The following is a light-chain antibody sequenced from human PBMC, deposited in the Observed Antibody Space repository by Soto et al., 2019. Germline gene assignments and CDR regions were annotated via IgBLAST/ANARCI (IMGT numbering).Light chain of an antibody. CDR1: SSNIGAGYD. CDR2: GNS. J-gene: IGLJ1*01. Sequence: QSVLTQPPSVSGAPGQRVTISCTGSSSNIGAGYDVHWYQQLPGTAPKLLIYGNSNRPSGVPDRFSGSKSGTSASLAITGLQAQDEADYYCQSYDSSLSGNYVFGPGTKVTVL. CDR3: QSYDSSLSGNYV. V-gene: IGLV1-40*01.